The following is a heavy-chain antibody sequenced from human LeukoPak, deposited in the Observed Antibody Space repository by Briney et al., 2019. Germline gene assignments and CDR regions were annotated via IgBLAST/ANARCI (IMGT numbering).Heavy chain of an antibody. V-gene: IGHV4-31*03. Sequence: PSETLSLTCTVSGGSISSGGYYWSWIRQHPGKGLEWIGYIYYSGSTYYNPSLKSRVTISVDTSKNQFSLKLSSVTAADTAVYYCARHQMTVVVTGGVDYWGQGSLVTVSS. CDR3: ARHQMTVVVTGGVDY. CDR2: IYYSGST. D-gene: IGHD4-23*01. CDR1: GGSISSGGYY. J-gene: IGHJ4*02.